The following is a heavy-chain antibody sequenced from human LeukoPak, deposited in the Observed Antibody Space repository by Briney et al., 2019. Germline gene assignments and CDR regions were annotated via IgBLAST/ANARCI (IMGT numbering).Heavy chain of an antibody. V-gene: IGHV1-2*02. Sequence: ASVKVSCKASGYTFTGYYMHWVRQAPGQGLEWMGWINPNSGGTNYAQKFQGRVTMTRDTSISTAYMELSRLRSDDTAVYYCAREPEVGGSYDYWGQGTLVTVSS. CDR2: INPNSGGT. D-gene: IGHD1-26*01. J-gene: IGHJ4*02. CDR1: GYTFTGYY. CDR3: AREPEVGGSYDY.